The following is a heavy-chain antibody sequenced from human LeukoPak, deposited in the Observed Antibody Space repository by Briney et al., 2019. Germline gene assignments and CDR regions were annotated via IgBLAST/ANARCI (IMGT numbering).Heavy chain of an antibody. J-gene: IGHJ4*02. CDR3: ARAGKNWNYVG. V-gene: IGHV1-46*01. CDR1: GGTFSSYA. CDR2: INPSGGST. Sequence: ASVKVSCKASGGTFSSYAISWVRQAPGQGLEWMGIINPSGGSTSYAQKFQGRVTMTRDMSTSTVYMELSSLRSEDTAVYYCARAGKNWNYVGRGQGTLVTVSS. D-gene: IGHD1-7*01.